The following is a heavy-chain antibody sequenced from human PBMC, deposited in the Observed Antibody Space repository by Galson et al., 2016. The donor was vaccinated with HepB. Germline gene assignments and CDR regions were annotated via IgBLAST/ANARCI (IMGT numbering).Heavy chain of an antibody. CDR1: GFTFSSYS. CDR3: ARDRGGGAPKLVIFDY. V-gene: IGHV3-21*01. Sequence: SLRLPCAASGFTFSSYSMHWVRQAPGKGLEWVSSISYSSSYMPYADAVKGRFTISRDNAKNSLYLQMNSLGAEDTAVYFCARDRGGGAPKLVIFDYWGQGTLVTVSS. J-gene: IGHJ4*02. D-gene: IGHD3-16*01. CDR2: ISYSSSYM.